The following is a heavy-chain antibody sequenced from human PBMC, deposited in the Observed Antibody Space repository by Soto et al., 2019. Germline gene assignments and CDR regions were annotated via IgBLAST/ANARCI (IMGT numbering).Heavy chain of an antibody. V-gene: IGHV4-30-2*01. CDR2: IYHSGST. CDR1: GGSISSGGYS. D-gene: IGHD1-1*01. CDR3: ARDQLEGNWFDP. Sequence: SETLYLTCAVSGGSISSGGYSWNWIRQPPGKGLEGIGYIYHSGSTLYNPSLKSRVTISVDKSKNQFSLKLSSVTAADTAVYYCARDQLEGNWFDPWGQGTLVTVSS. J-gene: IGHJ5*02.